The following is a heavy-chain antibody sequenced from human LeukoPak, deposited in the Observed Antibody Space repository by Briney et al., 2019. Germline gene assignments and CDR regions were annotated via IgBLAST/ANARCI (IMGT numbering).Heavy chain of an antibody. Sequence: SETLSLTCTVSGGSISSYYWSWIRPHPGKGLEWIGYIYYSGSTNYNPSLKSRVTISVDTSKNQFSLKLSSVTAADTAVYYCAATMAVGGAFDIWGQGTMVTVSS. V-gene: IGHV4-59*01. CDR1: GGSISSYY. CDR3: AATMAVGGAFDI. D-gene: IGHD4/OR15-4a*01. J-gene: IGHJ3*02. CDR2: IYYSGST.